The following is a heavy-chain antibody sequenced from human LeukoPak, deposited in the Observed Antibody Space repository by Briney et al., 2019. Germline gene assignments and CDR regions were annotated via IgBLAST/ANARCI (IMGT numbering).Heavy chain of an antibody. CDR1: GGSFSGYY. CDR2: INHSGST. CDR3: ARYCSAGSCYGTGSFDY. V-gene: IGHV4-34*01. J-gene: IGHJ4*02. D-gene: IGHD2-15*01. Sequence: PSETLSLTCAVKGGSFSGYYWSWIRQPPGKGLEWIGEINHSGSTNYNPSLKSRVTISVDTSKNQFSLKLSSVTAADTAVYYCARYCSAGSCYGTGSFDYWGQGTLVTVSS.